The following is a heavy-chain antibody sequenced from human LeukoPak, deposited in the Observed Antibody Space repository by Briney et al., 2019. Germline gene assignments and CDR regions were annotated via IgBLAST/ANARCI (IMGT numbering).Heavy chain of an antibody. D-gene: IGHD6-13*01. V-gene: IGHV4-39*07. CDR3: AGSSWFYYYYGMDV. Sequence: SETLSLTCIVSGGSISSSIYYWAWVRQPPGKGLEWIGTVFYNGATQYSPSLRSRVTISVDTSKNQFSLKLSSVTAADTAVYYCAGSSWFYYYYGMDVWGQGTTVTVSS. J-gene: IGHJ6*02. CDR2: VFYNGAT. CDR1: GGSISSSIYY.